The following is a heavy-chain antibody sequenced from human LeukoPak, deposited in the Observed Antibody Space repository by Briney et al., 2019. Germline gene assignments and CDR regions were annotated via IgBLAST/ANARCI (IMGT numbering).Heavy chain of an antibody. V-gene: IGHV3-7*01. J-gene: IGHJ4*02. CDR1: GFSFRSFW. CDR3: ARDREHRDYFDY. Sequence: GGSLRLSCVVSGFSFRSFWMTWVRHTPGKGLEWVANINQDGNEKYYVDSVKGRFTISRDNAKNSLYLQMNSLRAEDTAVYYCARDREHRDYFDYWGQGTLVTVSS. CDR2: INQDGNEK.